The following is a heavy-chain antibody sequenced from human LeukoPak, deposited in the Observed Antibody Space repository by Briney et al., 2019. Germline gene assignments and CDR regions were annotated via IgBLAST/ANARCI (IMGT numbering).Heavy chain of an antibody. V-gene: IGHV4-34*01. Sequence: PSETLSLTCAVYGGSFSGYYWSWIRQPPGKGLEWIGEINDSGGSNYNPSLKSRVTISGDRSKSQFSLKLSSVAAADTAVYYCARANYDTNGNRRYYNYYGLDVWGQGTTVTLS. J-gene: IGHJ6*01. CDR1: GGSFSGYY. D-gene: IGHD2-8*01. CDR3: ARANYDTNGNRRYYNYYGLDV. CDR2: INDSGGS.